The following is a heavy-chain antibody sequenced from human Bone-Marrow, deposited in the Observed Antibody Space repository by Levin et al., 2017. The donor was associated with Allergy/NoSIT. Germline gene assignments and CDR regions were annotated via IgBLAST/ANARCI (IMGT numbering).Heavy chain of an antibody. CDR1: GFTFSSYW. Sequence: PGGSLRLSCAASGFTFSSYWMSWVRQAPGKGLEWVANIKQDESEKYYVDSVEGRFTISRDNAKNSLYLQMNSLRVEDTAVYYCARDKGVAVAGYYYYYLDVWGKGTTVTVS. D-gene: IGHD6-19*01. V-gene: IGHV3-7*01. CDR3: ARDKGVAVAGYYYYYLDV. CDR2: IKQDESEK. J-gene: IGHJ6*03.